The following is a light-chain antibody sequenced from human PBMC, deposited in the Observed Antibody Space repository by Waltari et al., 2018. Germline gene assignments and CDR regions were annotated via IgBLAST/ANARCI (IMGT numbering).Light chain of an antibody. V-gene: IGKV2D-29*02. CDR1: QSLLHSGGKTY. J-gene: IGKJ1*01. CDR2: EVS. Sequence: DIVMTQTPLALHVHPGDPAPISCGSSQSLLHSGGKTYLYWYLQKPGQSPQLLIHEVSNRASVVPDRFSGSGSGTDFTLKISRVEAEDVGVYYCMQGIQLPWTFGQGTKVEIK. CDR3: MQGIQLPWT.